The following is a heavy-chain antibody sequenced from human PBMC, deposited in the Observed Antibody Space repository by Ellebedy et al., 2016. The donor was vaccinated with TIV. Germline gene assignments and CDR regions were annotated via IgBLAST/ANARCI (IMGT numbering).Heavy chain of an antibody. Sequence: GESLKISCKGSGYNFPNYWITWVRQVPGKGLEWMGIIYPGDSDTRYSPSFQGHVTISVDKSINTAFLQWSSLEAADTATYYCARGKYLDFWGQGTLVTVSS. V-gene: IGHV5-51*01. CDR2: IYPGDSDT. CDR3: ARGKYLDF. D-gene: IGHD2-2*02. J-gene: IGHJ4*02. CDR1: GYNFPNYW.